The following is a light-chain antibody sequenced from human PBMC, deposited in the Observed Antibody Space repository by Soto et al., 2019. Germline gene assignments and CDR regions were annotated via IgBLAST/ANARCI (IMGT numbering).Light chain of an antibody. CDR1: QSIRSW. J-gene: IGKJ1*01. Sequence: DIQMTQSPSTLSASVGDRVTITCRASQSIRSWLAWYQQKPGKAPKLLIYDASSLERGVPSRFSGSGSGTEFTLTISSLQPDDFATYYSQQYITYRAFGQGTKVEIK. CDR3: QQYITYRA. CDR2: DAS. V-gene: IGKV1-5*01.